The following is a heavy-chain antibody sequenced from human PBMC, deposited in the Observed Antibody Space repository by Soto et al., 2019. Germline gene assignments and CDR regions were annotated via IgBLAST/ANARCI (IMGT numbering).Heavy chain of an antibody. V-gene: IGHV3-33*06. CDR2: IWYDGSNK. CDR3: AKSRYSDSSGDFYDY. CDR1: GFTFSSYG. Sequence: GGSLRFSCAASGFTFSSYGMHWVRQAPGKGLEWVAVIWYDGSNKYYADSVKGRFTISRDNSNNTLFLQMNSLRAEDTAVYYCAKSRYSDSSGDFYDYWGQGTLVTVSS. D-gene: IGHD3-22*01. J-gene: IGHJ4*02.